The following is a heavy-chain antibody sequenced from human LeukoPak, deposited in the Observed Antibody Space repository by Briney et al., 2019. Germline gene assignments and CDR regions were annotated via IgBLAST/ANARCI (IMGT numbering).Heavy chain of an antibody. V-gene: IGHV3-21*01. D-gene: IGHD3-16*01. CDR1: VFTFSSYS. CDR3: ARDMGARSNY. Sequence: KSGGSLRLSCAASVFTFSSYSMNWVRQAPWKGLEWVSSISSSSSYIYYADSVKGRFTISRDNAKNSLYLQMNSLRAEDTAVYYCARDMGARSNYWGQGTLVTVSS. J-gene: IGHJ4*02. CDR2: ISSSSSYI.